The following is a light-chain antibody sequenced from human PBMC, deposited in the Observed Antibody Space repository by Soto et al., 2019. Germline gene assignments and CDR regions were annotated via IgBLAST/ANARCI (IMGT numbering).Light chain of an antibody. Sequence: SYELTQSPSVSVAPGKTARITCGGNNIGSKSVHWYQQKPGQAPVLVIYYDSDRPSGIPERFSGSNSGNTATLTISRVEAGDEADYYCQVWDSSSDLGVFGGGTQLTVL. V-gene: IGLV3-21*04. J-gene: IGLJ2*01. CDR3: QVWDSSSDLGV. CDR2: YDS. CDR1: NIGSKS.